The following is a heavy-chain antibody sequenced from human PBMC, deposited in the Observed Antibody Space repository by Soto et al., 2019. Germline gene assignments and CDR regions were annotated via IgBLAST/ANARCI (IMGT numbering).Heavy chain of an antibody. CDR3: ASRDPGTSVDY. J-gene: IGHJ4*02. Sequence: ETLSLTCAVSGGSFTSNNWWTWVRQPPGQGLEWIGEIYRTGSTNYSPSLKSRVTISLDKSENQFSLKVTSLTAADTAVYYCASRDPGTSVDYWGQGTLVTVSS. V-gene: IGHV4-4*02. D-gene: IGHD1-7*01. CDR2: IYRTGST. CDR1: GGSFTSNNW.